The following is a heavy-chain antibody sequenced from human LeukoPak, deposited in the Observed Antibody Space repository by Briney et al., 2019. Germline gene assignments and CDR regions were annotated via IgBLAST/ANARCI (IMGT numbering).Heavy chain of an antibody. D-gene: IGHD3-16*01. J-gene: IGHJ4*02. CDR2: IYYSGST. CDR3: ARGGNYNFDY. CDR1: GASISSYY. V-gene: IGHV4-59*01. Sequence: SETLSLTCTVSGASISSYYWSWIRQPRGKGLEWIGYIYYSGSTNYNPSLKSRVTISVDTSKNQFSLNLRSVTAADTAVYYCARGGNYNFDYWGQGTLVTVSS.